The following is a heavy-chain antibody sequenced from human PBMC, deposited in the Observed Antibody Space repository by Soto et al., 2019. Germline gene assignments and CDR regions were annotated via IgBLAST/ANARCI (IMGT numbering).Heavy chain of an antibody. V-gene: IGHV3-30*03. Sequence: QVQLVESGGGVVQPGRSLRLSCAASGFTFSNYAMHWVRQARGKGLEWVAVISYDGTNKYYADSVKGRFTISRDSSKSTLYLQMTSLTADDTAAYYCARTAITMILEEYYFDYWGQGTLVTVSS. D-gene: IGHD3-22*01. CDR2: ISYDGTNK. CDR1: GFTFSNYA. CDR3: ARTAITMILEEYYFDY. J-gene: IGHJ4*02.